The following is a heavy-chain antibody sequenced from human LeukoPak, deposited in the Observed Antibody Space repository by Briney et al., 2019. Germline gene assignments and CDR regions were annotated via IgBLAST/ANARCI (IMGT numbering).Heavy chain of an antibody. CDR1: GFTFDDYA. V-gene: IGHV3-9*01. J-gene: IGHJ6*02. CDR2: ISWNSGSI. CDR3: AKDGDLGYCSSTSCPYYYYGMDV. D-gene: IGHD2-2*01. Sequence: GGSLRLSCAASGFTFDDYAMHWVRHAPGKGLEWVSGISWNSGSIGYADSVKGRFTISRDNAKNSLYLQMNSLRAEDTALYYCAKDGDLGYCSSTSCPYYYYGMDVWGQGTTVTVSS.